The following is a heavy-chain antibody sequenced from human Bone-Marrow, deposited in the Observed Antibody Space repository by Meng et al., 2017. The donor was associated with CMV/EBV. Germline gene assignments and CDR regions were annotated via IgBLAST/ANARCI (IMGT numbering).Heavy chain of an antibody. CDR1: GFTFSSYE. Sequence: GESLKISCAASGFTFSSYEMNWVRQAPGKGLEWVSYISSSGSTIYYADSVKGRFTISRDNAKNSLYLQMNSLRAEDTAVYYCARVYGDYGIRRYYFDYWGQGTLVPVSS. D-gene: IGHD4-17*01. V-gene: IGHV3-48*03. CDR3: ARVYGDYGIRRYYFDY. J-gene: IGHJ4*02. CDR2: ISSSGSTI.